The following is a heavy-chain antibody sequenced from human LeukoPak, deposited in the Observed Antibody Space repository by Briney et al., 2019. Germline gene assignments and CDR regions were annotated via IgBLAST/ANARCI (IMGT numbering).Heavy chain of an antibody. J-gene: IGHJ4*02. V-gene: IGHV3-23*01. D-gene: IGHD2-21*02. CDR3: VREDTPATANY. CDR1: GFNFANHA. CDR2: ISGGGDIT. Sequence: GGSLRLSCAASGFNFANHAMSWVRQTPGKGLEWVSAISGGGDITCYADSVTGRFTISRDNSKDTLFLQMHSLRPGDTAVYYCVREDTPATANYWGQGTLVTISS.